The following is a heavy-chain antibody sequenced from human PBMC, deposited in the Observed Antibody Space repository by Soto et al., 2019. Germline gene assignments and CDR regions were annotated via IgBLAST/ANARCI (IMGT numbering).Heavy chain of an antibody. CDR1: VYSFTSYW. V-gene: IGHV5-51*01. J-gene: IGHJ3*02. CDR2: IYPGDSDT. D-gene: IGHD3-22*01. CDR3: ASPYYDSRKNAFDI. Sequence: GESLKISCKGSVYSFTSYWIGWVRQMPGKGLEWMGMIYPGDSDTRYSPSFQGQVTISADKSISTAYLQWSSLKASDTAMYYCASPYYDSRKNAFDIWGQGTMVNVSS.